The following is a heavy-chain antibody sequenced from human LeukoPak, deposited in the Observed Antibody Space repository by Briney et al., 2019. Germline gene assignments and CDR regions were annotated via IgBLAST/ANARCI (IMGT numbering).Heavy chain of an antibody. V-gene: IGHV4-59*08. Sequence: SETLSLTCTVSGGSISSYYWSWIRQPPGKGLGWIGYIYYSGSTNYNPSLKSRVTISVDTSKNQFSLKLSSVTAADTAVYYCARHSLGYRYGLFDYWGQGTLVTVSS. D-gene: IGHD5-18*01. CDR1: GGSISSYY. CDR2: IYYSGST. CDR3: ARHSLGYRYGLFDY. J-gene: IGHJ4*02.